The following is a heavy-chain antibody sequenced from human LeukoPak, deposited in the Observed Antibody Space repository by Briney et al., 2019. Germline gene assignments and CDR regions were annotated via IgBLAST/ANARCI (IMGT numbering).Heavy chain of an antibody. Sequence: GGSLRLSCAASGFTFNNYAMNWVRQAPGKGLEWVSHISPSGDSTYYADSVKGRFTISRDSSKNTLSLQMNSLRAEDTAVYYCANPPSGYSDYWGQGTLVTVSS. CDR1: GFTFNNYA. CDR2: ISPSGDST. CDR3: ANPPSGYSDY. J-gene: IGHJ4*02. D-gene: IGHD3-22*01. V-gene: IGHV3-23*01.